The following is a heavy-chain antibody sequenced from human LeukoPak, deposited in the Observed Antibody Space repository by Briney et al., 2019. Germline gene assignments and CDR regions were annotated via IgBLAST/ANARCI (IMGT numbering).Heavy chain of an antibody. Sequence: TGGSLRLSCAASGFTFSTYAMSWVRQAPGKGLEWVSAVSSGASSTYYADSVRGRFTISRDNSKNTLYLQMNSLSADDTAVYYCAKDARGSAGSWGQGTLVTVSS. J-gene: IGHJ5*02. D-gene: IGHD3-10*01. CDR3: AKDARGSAGS. CDR2: VSSGASST. CDR1: GFTFSTYA. V-gene: IGHV3-23*01.